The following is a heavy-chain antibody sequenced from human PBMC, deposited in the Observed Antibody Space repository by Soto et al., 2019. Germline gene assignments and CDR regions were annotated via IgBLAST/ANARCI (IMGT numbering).Heavy chain of an antibody. V-gene: IGHV3-30-3*01. CDR1: GFTFSSCA. CDR2: ISSDGSNK. Sequence: QVQLVESGGGVVQPGRSLRLSCAASGFTFSSCAMHWVRQAPGKGLEWVALISSDGSNKYYADSVKGRFTISRDNSKNTLYLQMNSLRAGDTAVYYCARDKRDLRFLEWSYYFDYWGQGTLVTVSS. D-gene: IGHD3-3*01. J-gene: IGHJ4*02. CDR3: ARDKRDLRFLEWSYYFDY.